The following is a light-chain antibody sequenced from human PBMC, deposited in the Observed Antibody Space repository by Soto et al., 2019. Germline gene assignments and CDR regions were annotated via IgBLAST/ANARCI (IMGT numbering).Light chain of an antibody. Sequence: QSVLTQPPSVSGAPGQRVTISCTGRSSNIGAGYDVHWYQQLPGTAPKLLIYGNSNRPSVVPDRFSGAKSGTSASLAITGLQAEDEADYYCQSYDSSLSGVVFGTGTKLTVL. J-gene: IGLJ1*01. CDR2: GNS. CDR3: QSYDSSLSGVV. V-gene: IGLV1-40*01. CDR1: SSNIGAGYD.